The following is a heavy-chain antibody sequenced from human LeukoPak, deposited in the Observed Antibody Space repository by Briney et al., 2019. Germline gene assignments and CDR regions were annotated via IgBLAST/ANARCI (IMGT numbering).Heavy chain of an antibody. CDR3: ARLIVVPAAPTDY. CDR1: GFPFSSYA. Sequence: PGRSLRLSCAASGFPFSSYAMHGGRQAPGKGLEWGAVISYDGSNKYYADSVKGRFTISRDNSKNTLYLQMNSLRAEDTAVYYCARLIVVPAAPTDYWGQGTLVTVSS. J-gene: IGHJ4*02. D-gene: IGHD2-2*01. CDR2: ISYDGSNK. V-gene: IGHV3-30*04.